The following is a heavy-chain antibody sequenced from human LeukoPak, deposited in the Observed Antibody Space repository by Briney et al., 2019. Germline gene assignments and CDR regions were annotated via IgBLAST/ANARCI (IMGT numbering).Heavy chain of an antibody. Sequence: ASVKVSCKASGYTFTTYSLAWVRQAPGQSLEWMGWISVNNGGTNYAQSFQDRVPLTRDTSKNTAYLELRSLRSDDTAIIYCATATQPRGYFLHWGQGTLVTVSS. J-gene: IGHJ1*01. CDR3: ATATQPRGYFLH. V-gene: IGHV1-18*01. D-gene: IGHD2-2*01. CDR2: ISVNNGGT. CDR1: GYTFTTYS.